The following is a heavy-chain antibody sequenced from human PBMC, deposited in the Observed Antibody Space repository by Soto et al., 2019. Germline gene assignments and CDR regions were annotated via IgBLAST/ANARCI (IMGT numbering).Heavy chain of an antibody. V-gene: IGHV1-8*01. CDR1: GDTRSNFD. D-gene: IGHD3-16*01. J-gene: IGHJ5*02. CDR2: MYPNNGQT. CDR3: ATMIRGLIHWLDP. Sequence: QVQLVQSGAEVKRPGASVKVSCKASGDTRSNFDFNWVRQATGQGLEWMGWMYPNNGQTAYARTFQGRVTMTWNSSIGTAYMELSSLTSEDTAVYYCATMIRGLIHWLDPWGQGTLVTVSS.